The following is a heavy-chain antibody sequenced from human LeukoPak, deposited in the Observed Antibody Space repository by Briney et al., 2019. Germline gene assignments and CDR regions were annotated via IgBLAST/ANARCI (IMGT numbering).Heavy chain of an antibody. Sequence: GGSLRLSCAASGFTFSSYSMNWVRQAPGKGLEWVSYISSSSSTIYYADSVKGRFTISRDNAKNSLYLQMNGLRAEDTAVYYCARVGSRADYGDSRYYYYYYGMDVWGQGTTVTVSS. CDR1: GFTFSSYS. J-gene: IGHJ6*02. V-gene: IGHV3-48*01. D-gene: IGHD4-17*01. CDR3: ARVGSRADYGDSRYYYYYYGMDV. CDR2: ISSSSSTI.